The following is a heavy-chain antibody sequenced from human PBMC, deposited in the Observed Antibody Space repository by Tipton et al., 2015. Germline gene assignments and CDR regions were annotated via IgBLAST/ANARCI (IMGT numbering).Heavy chain of an antibody. V-gene: IGHV3-7*01. J-gene: IGHJ4*02. D-gene: IGHD1-7*01. Sequence: SLRLSCAASGFTFSRYWMSWVRQAPGKGLEWVANIKQDGSEKYYVDSVKGRFTISRDNAKNPLYLQMNSLRGEETAVYYCARGPPPPRYFGTIDYWGQGSLVAVSS. CDR1: GFTFSRYW. CDR2: IKQDGSEK. CDR3: ARGPPPPRYFGTIDY.